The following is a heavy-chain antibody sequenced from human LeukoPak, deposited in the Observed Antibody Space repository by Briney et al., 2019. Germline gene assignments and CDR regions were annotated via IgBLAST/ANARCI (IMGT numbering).Heavy chain of an antibody. V-gene: IGHV3-23*01. CDR2: ISGSGGST. J-gene: IGHJ4*02. CDR1: GFTFSSYA. Sequence: GGSLRLSCAASGFTFSSYAMSWVRQAPGKGLEWVSAISGSGGSTYYADSVKGRFTISRDNSKNTLYLQMNSLRAEDTAVYYCAKGATISTSGSIAVAGIDYWGQGTQGTVSS. CDR3: AKGATISTSGSIAVAGIDY. D-gene: IGHD6-19*01.